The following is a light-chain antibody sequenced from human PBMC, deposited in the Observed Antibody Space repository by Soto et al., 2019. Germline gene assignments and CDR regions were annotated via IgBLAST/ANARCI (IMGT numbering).Light chain of an antibody. V-gene: IGLV2-23*01. CDR2: EGS. CDR1: IXDVGRFDV. CDR3: CAYVGARTYV. J-gene: IGLJ1*01. Sequence: QSALTQPASVSGSLGQSITISCTGTIXDVGRFDVVSWFQQHPGQVPKLIIYEGSRRPSGVSSRFSGSKSGNTASLTISGLQAEDEADYYCCAYVGARTYVFGTGTKVTV.